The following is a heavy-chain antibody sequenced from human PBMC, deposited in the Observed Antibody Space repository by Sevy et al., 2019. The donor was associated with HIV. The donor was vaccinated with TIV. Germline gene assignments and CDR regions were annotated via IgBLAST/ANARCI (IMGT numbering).Heavy chain of an antibody. CDR1: GGSISSGSYY. CDR3: ARDPDTSNAFDI. Sequence: LRLSCTVSGGSISSGSYYWSWIRQPAGKGLEWIGRIYTSGSTNYNPSLKSRVTISVDTSKNQFSLKLSSVTAADTAVYYCARDPDTSNAFDIWGQGTMVTVSS. J-gene: IGHJ3*02. CDR2: IYTSGST. V-gene: IGHV4-61*02.